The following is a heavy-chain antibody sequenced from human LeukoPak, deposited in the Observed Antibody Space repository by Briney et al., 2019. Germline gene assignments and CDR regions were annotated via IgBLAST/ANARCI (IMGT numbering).Heavy chain of an antibody. J-gene: IGHJ4*02. CDR3: ARSDRGGFDY. CDR1: GYTLTELS. Sequence: ASVKVSCKVSGYTLTELSMHWVRQAPGQGLEWMGIINPGANNTTYAQKFQGRVTMTRDMSTSTVYMELSSLRSEDTAVYYCARSDRGGFDYWGQGTLVTVSS. D-gene: IGHD3-16*01. V-gene: IGHV1-46*01. CDR2: INPGANNT.